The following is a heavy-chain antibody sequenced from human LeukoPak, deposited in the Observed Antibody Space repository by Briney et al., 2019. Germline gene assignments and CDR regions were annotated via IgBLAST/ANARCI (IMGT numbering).Heavy chain of an antibody. CDR2: ISAGGDFV. J-gene: IGHJ4*02. V-gene: IGHV3-21*01. CDR1: GFPFSTHS. D-gene: IGHD5-24*01. Sequence: GSLRLSCAASGFPFSTHSLNWVRQAPGKGLEWVSSISAGGDFVYYGDSVKGRFTMSRDNAKNSLHLQMDSLTAEDTAVYYCARWTGDGYNYDYWGQGTLVTVSS. CDR3: ARWTGDGYNYDY.